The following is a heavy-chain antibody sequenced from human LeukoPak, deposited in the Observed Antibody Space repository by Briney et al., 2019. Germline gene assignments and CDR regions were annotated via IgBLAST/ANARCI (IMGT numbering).Heavy chain of an antibody. CDR3: ARGPYSSGSSADY. V-gene: IGHV3-21*05. J-gene: IGHJ4*02. CDR1: GFTFSSYA. D-gene: IGHD6-19*01. Sequence: PGGSLRLSCAASGFTFSSYAMSGVRQAPGKGLEWVSYISSSDTYTNYADSVKGRFTISRDNAKNSLYLQMNSLRAEDTAVYYCARGPYSSGSSADYWGQGTLVTVSS. CDR2: ISSSDTYT.